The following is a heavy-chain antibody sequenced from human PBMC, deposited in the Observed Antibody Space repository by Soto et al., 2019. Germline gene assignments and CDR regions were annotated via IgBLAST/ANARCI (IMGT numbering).Heavy chain of an antibody. J-gene: IGHJ6*02. CDR3: ARRNSGSYYGDYYYGMDV. Sequence: SETLSLTCTVSGGSISSSSYYWGWIRQPPGKGLEWIGSIYYSGSTYYKPSLKNQDTISVDTSKKQFSLKLNSVTAAETAVYYCARRNSGSYYGDYYYGMDVWGQGTTVT. V-gene: IGHV4-39*01. CDR1: GGSISSSSYY. D-gene: IGHD1-26*01. CDR2: IYYSGST.